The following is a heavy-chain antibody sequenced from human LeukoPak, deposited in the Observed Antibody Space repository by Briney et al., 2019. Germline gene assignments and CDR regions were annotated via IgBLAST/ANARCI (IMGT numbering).Heavy chain of an antibody. CDR3: AKRTGIAAAGPLDY. J-gene: IGHJ4*02. V-gene: IGHV3-23*01. CDR2: ISGTGGST. CDR1: GFTFSSYA. Sequence: PGRSLRLSCEASGFTFSSYAMSWVRQAPGKGLEWVSVISGTGGSTYYADSVKGRFTISRDNSKNTLYLQMNSLRVEDTAIYYCAKRTGIAAAGPLDYWGQGALVTVSS. D-gene: IGHD6-13*01.